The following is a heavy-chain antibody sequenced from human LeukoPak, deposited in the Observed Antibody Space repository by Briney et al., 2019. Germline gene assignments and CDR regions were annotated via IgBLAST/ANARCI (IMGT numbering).Heavy chain of an antibody. J-gene: IGHJ3*02. V-gene: IGHV3-23*01. CDR3: AKGIVPAPNGAFEI. Sequence: PGGSLRLSCAASAFTFSTYAMSWVRQAPGKGLEWVSSISGGGSSTYYAGSVKGRFTISRDNSKNTLYLQMNSLRAEDTAVYYCAKGIVPAPNGAFEIWGQGTMVTVSS. CDR1: AFTFSTYA. D-gene: IGHD2-2*01. CDR2: ISGGGSST.